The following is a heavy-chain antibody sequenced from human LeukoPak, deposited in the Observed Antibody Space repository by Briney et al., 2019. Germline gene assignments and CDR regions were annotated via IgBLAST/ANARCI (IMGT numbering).Heavy chain of an antibody. D-gene: IGHD6-19*01. CDR1: GFTFSSYA. J-gene: IGHJ4*02. CDR3: AREIRYSSGWCLGY. Sequence: GGSLRLSCAASGFTFSSYAMSWVRQAPGKGLEWVANIKQDGSEKYYVDSVKGRFTISRDNAKNSLYLQMNSLRAEDTAVYYCAREIRYSSGWCLGYWGQGTLVTVSS. CDR2: IKQDGSEK. V-gene: IGHV3-7*01.